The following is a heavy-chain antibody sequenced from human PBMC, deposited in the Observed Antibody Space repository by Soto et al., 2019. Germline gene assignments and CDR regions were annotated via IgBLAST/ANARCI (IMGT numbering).Heavy chain of an antibody. J-gene: IGHJ6*02. Sequence: QVQLVESGGGVVQPGRSLRLSCAASGFTFSSYGMHWVRQAPGKGLEWVAVISYDGSNKYYADSVKGGFTISRDNSKNTLDREMDSLGAEDTAVYECGGGEYQLLEVHYYCMDVWGQGTTVTVSS. CDR1: GFTFSSYG. D-gene: IGHD2-2*01. CDR2: ISYDGSNK. CDR3: GGGEYQLLEVHYYCMDV. V-gene: IGHV3-30*03.